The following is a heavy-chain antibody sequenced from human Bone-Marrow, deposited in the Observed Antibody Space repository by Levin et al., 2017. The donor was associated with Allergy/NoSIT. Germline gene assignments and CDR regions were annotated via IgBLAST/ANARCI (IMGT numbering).Heavy chain of an antibody. CDR2: ISSSDGSDSMF. Sequence: GGSLRLSCAASGFIFSDYYMTWIRQAPGKGLEWISYISSSDGSDSMFYYGDSVMGRFTISRDNSEKKLSLLMDSLTAEDTAVYYCARDSSWGYFDSWGQGTLVIVSS. CDR1: GFIFSDYY. D-gene: IGHD6-13*01. CDR3: ARDSSWGYFDS. J-gene: IGHJ4*02. V-gene: IGHV3-11*04.